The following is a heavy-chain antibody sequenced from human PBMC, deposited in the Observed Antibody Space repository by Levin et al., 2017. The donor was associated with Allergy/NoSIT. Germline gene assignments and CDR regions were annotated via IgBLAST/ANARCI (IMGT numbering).Heavy chain of an antibody. J-gene: IGHJ4*02. Sequence: GGSLRLSCAASGFTFSSYAMSWVRQAPGKGLEWVSAISGSGGSTYYADSVKGRFTISRDNSKNTLYLQMNSLRAEDTAVYYCAKDRVAVAGTISHFDYWGQGTLVTVSS. CDR3: AKDRVAVAGTISHFDY. CDR2: ISGSGGST. V-gene: IGHV3-23*01. D-gene: IGHD6-19*01. CDR1: GFTFSSYA.